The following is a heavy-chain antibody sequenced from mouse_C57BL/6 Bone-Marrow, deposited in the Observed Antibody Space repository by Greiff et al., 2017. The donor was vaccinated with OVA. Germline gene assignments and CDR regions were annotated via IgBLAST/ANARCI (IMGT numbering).Heavy chain of an antibody. CDR2: ISYDGSN. J-gene: IGHJ2*01. D-gene: IGHD2-5*01. CDR1: GYSITSGYY. CDR3: ARISNYFFDY. Sequence: EVQVVESGPGLVKPSQSLSLTCSVTGYSITSGYYWNWIRQFPGNKLEWMGYISYDGSNNYNPSLKNRISITRDTSKNQFFLKLNSVTTEDTATYYCARISNYFFDYWGQGTTLTVSS. V-gene: IGHV3-6*01.